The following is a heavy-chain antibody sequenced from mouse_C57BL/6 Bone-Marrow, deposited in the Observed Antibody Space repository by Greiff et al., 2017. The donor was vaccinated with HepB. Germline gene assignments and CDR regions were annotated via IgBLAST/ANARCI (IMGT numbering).Heavy chain of an antibody. J-gene: IGHJ4*01. CDR2: ISYSGST. V-gene: IGHV3-8*01. CDR3: ARTGTKGYYAMDY. D-gene: IGHD3-3*01. CDR1: GYSITSDY. Sequence: VHVKQSGPGLAKPSQTLSLTCSVTGYSITSDYWNWIRKFPGNKLEYMGYISYSGSTYYNPSLKSRISITRDTSKNQYFLQLNSVTTEDTATYYCARTGTKGYYAMDYWGQGTSVTVSS.